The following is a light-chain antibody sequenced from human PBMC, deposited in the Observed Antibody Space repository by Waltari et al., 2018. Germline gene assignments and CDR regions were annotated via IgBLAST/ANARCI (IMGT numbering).Light chain of an antibody. V-gene: IGLV2-14*01. CDR3: SSYTTDSTWV. CDR1: SSAVGGLND. CDR2: NVN. J-gene: IGLJ3*02. Sequence: QSALTQPASVSGSPGQSITISCSGTSSAVGGLNDVAWYQQNPGKAPKLMISNVNKRLSGVSKRFSGSKSGNTASLTISGLQAEDEADYYCSSYTTDSTWVFGGGTKLTVL.